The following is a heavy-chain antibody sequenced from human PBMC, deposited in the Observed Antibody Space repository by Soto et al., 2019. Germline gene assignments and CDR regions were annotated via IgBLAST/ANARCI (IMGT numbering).Heavy chain of an antibody. CDR2: ISGSGGST. Sequence: EVQLVESGGGSVQPGESLRLSCAGSGFTFSSYDMNWVRQAPGKGLEWVSGISGSGGSTYYADSVQGRFSISRDNSKNTLFLQMNSLRVEDTAIYYCANAPGVAGRGRGYWGQGTLVIVSS. D-gene: IGHD6-19*01. J-gene: IGHJ4*02. V-gene: IGHV3-23*04. CDR3: ANAPGVAGRGRGY. CDR1: GFTFSSYD.